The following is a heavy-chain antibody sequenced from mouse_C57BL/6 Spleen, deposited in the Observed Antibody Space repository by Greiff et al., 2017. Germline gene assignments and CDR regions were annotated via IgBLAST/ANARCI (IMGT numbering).Heavy chain of an antibody. V-gene: IGHV1-15*01. Sequence: QVQLQQSGAELVRPGASVTLSCKASGYTFTDYEMHWVKQRPVHGLEWIGAIDPETGGTAYNQKFKGKAILTADKSSSTASMELRILTSEDSAADYCTSDDDYCDVHAWFAYWGQGTPVTVSA. J-gene: IGHJ3*01. CDR1: GYTFTDYE. CDR2: IDPETGGT. CDR3: TSDDDYCDVHAWFAY. D-gene: IGHD2-3*01.